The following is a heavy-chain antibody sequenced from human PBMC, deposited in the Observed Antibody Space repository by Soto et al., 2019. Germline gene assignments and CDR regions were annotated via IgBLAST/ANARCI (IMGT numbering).Heavy chain of an antibody. CDR3: ARVKRVMTTVTAYFDY. CDR1: GFTFSSYA. J-gene: IGHJ4*02. V-gene: IGHV3-30-3*01. CDR2: ISYDGSNK. Sequence: QVQLVESGGGVVQPGRSLRLSCAASGFTFSSYAMHWVRQAPSKGLEWVAVISYDGSNKYYADSVKGRFTISRDNSKNTLYLQMNSLRAEDTAVYYCARVKRVMTTVTAYFDYWGQGTLVTVSS. D-gene: IGHD4-17*01.